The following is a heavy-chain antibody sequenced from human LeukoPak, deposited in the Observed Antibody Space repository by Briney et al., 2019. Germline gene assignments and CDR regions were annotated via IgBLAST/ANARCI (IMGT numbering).Heavy chain of an antibody. J-gene: IGHJ6*02. V-gene: IGHV4-39*07. CDR1: GGSISSSSYY. CDR3: ARVSWMSTGYYYYGMDV. Sequence: SETLSLTCTVSGGSISSSSYYWGWIRQPPGKGLEWIGSIYYSGSTYYNPSLKSRVTISVDTSKNQFSLKLSSVTAADTAVYYRARVSWMSTGYYYYGMDVWGQGTTVTVSS. D-gene: IGHD3-9*01. CDR2: IYYSGST.